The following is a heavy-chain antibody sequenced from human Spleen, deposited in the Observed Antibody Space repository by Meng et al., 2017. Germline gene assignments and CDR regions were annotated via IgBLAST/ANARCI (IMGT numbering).Heavy chain of an antibody. CDR1: GGSISSGSYY. CDR3: ARDHADYDILTGYYDGDAFDI. D-gene: IGHD3-9*01. CDR2: IYTSGST. V-gene: IGHV4-61*02. J-gene: IGHJ3*02. Sequence: LRLSCTVSGGSISSGSYYWSWIRQPAGKGLEWIGRIYTSGSTNYNPSLKSRVTISVDTSKNQFSLKLSSVTAADTAVYYCARDHADYDILTGYYDGDAFDIWGQGTMVTVSS.